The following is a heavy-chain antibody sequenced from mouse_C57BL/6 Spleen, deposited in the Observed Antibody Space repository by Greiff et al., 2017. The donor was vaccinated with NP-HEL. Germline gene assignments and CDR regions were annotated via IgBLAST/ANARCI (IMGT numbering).Heavy chain of an antibody. Sequence: EVKLQESGGDLVKPGGSLKLSCAASGFTFSSYGMSWVRQTPDKRLEWVATISSGGSYTYYPDSVKGRFTISRDNAKNTLYLQMSSLKSEDTAMYYCARHSQPFAYWGQGTLVTVSA. CDR1: GFTFSSYG. CDR3: ARHSQPFAY. D-gene: IGHD6-1*01. V-gene: IGHV5-6*01. CDR2: ISSGGSYT. J-gene: IGHJ3*01.